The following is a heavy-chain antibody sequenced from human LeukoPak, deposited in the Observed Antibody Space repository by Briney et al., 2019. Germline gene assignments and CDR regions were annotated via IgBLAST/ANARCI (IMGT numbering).Heavy chain of an antibody. CDR3: AGPGGGLSYWYFDL. CDR1: GGTFSSYA. Sequence: SVKVSCKASGGTFSSYAISWVRQAPGQGLEWMGGIIPIFGTANYAQKFQGRVTITADESTSAAYLELSSLRSEGTAVYYCAGPGGGLSYWYFDLWGRGTLVTVSS. J-gene: IGHJ2*01. V-gene: IGHV1-69*01. D-gene: IGHD3-16*01. CDR2: IIPIFGTA.